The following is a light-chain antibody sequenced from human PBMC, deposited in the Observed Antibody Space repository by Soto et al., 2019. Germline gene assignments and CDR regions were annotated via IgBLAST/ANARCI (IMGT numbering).Light chain of an antibody. J-gene: IGLJ2*01. V-gene: IGLV1-44*01. CDR2: SNN. CDR3: AAWDDSLNGVV. Sequence: QSVRTQPPSASGTPGQRVTISCSGSSSNIGSSTVNWYQQLPGTAPKLLIYSNNQRPSGVPDRFSGSKSGTSASLAISGLQSEDEADYYCAAWDDSLNGVVFGGVAKVTVL. CDR1: SSNIGSST.